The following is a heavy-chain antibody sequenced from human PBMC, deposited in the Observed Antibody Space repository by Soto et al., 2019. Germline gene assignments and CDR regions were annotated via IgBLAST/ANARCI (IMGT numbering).Heavy chain of an antibody. CDR1: GCSISIYY. CDR3: ARDAPHYYYYYMDV. J-gene: IGHJ6*03. Sequence: NPSDTLSLTCTVSGCSISIYYWGWIRQPPGKGLEWIGYIYYSGSTNYNPSLKSRVTISVDTSKNQFSLKLSSVTAADTAVYYCARDAPHYYYYYMDVWGKGTTVTVSS. CDR2: IYYSGST. V-gene: IGHV4-59*01.